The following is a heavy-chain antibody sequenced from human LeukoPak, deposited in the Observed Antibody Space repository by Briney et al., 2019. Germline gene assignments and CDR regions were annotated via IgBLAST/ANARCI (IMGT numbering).Heavy chain of an antibody. Sequence: PGGSLRLSCAASGFTFNTYNMNWVRQAPGKGLEWVSYISSSSSTMCYADSVKGRFTISRDNAKNSLYLQMDSLRAEDTAVYYCAKAYSSSWYSPPSMDYMDVWGKGTTVTISS. CDR2: ISSSSSTM. J-gene: IGHJ6*03. CDR3: AKAYSSSWYSPPSMDYMDV. V-gene: IGHV3-48*01. D-gene: IGHD6-13*01. CDR1: GFTFNTYN.